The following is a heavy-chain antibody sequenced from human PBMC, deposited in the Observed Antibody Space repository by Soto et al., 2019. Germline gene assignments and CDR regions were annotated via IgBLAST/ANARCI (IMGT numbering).Heavy chain of an antibody. Sequence: PSETLSLTCSVSGASLNSGYYYWCWIRQVPGKGLEWIGHIYVTGAVDYNPSLRDRITISQDTSERQFSLNLRLVTAADTAVYYCARLRIAPNNYKWFDPWGQGTLVTVS. CDR2: IYVTGAV. J-gene: IGHJ5*02. V-gene: IGHV4-31*03. CDR3: ARLRIAPNNYKWFDP. D-gene: IGHD1-20*01. CDR1: GASLNSGYYY.